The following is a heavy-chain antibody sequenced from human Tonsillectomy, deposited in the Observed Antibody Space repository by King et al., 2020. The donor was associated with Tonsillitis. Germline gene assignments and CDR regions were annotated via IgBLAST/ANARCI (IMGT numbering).Heavy chain of an antibody. CDR2: ISSSSSTI. J-gene: IGHJ6*03. CDR3: AILGYGDHYYYMDV. CDR1: GFTFSSYS. D-gene: IGHD4-17*01. V-gene: IGHV3-48*01. Sequence: VQLVESGGGLVQPGGSLRLSCAASGFTFSSYSMNWVRQAPGKGLEWDSYISSSSSTIYYADSVKGRFTISRDNAKNSLYLQMNSLRAEDTAVYFCAILGYGDHYYYMDVWGKGTTVTVSS.